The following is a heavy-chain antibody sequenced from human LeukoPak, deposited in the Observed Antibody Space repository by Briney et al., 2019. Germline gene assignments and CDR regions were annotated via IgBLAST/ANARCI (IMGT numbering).Heavy chain of an antibody. CDR3: ARDRSLTEGNWFHP. D-gene: IGHD4-11*01. Sequence: GGSLRLSCVASGLTFSSYAMNWVRQAPGKGLEWVAVTSYDGSTKYYADSVKGRFTISRDNPKNTLYLQMNSLRAEDTAVYYCARDRSLTEGNWFHPWGQGTLVTVSS. V-gene: IGHV3-30-3*01. CDR2: TSYDGSTK. J-gene: IGHJ5*02. CDR1: GLTFSSYA.